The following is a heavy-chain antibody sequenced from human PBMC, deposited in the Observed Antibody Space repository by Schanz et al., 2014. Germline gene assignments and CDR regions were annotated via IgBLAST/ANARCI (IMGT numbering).Heavy chain of an antibody. CDR3: ARPLGPNYYYYGLDV. V-gene: IGHV3-74*01. CDR2: INSDGSTT. J-gene: IGHJ6*02. Sequence: EVQLVESGGGLVQPGGSLRLSCAASGFTFNDYWMHWVRQAPGKGLVWVSRINSDGSTTIYADSVKGRFTISRDNAKNTLYLQMNSLRAEDTAVYYCARPLGPNYYYYGLDVWGQGTTVTVSS. CDR1: GFTFNDYW.